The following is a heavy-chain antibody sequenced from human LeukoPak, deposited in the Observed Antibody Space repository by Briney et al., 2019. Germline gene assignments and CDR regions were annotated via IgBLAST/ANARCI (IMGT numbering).Heavy chain of an antibody. CDR1: GFTFSSYG. V-gene: IGHV3-30*19. CDR2: ISYDGSNK. CDR3: ARGKYNWNLMAQESSPRGYYYYYYMDV. J-gene: IGHJ6*03. D-gene: IGHD1-7*01. Sequence: PGGSLRLSCAASGFTFSSYGMHWVRQAPGKGLEWVAVISYDGSNKYYADSVKGRFTISRDNSKNTLYLQMNSLRAEDTAVYYCARGKYNWNLMAQESSPRGYYYYYYMDVWGKGTTVTVSS.